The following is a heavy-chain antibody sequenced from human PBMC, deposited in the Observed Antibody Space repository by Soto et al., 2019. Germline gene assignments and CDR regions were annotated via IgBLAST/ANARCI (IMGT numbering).Heavy chain of an antibody. CDR3: ARGRGWLSPIDY. V-gene: IGHV4-31*03. CDR2: IYYSGST. Sequence: PSETLSLTCTVSGGSISSGGYYWSWIRQHPGKGLEWIGYIYYSGSTYYNPSLKSRVTISVDTSKNQFSLKLSSVTAADMAVYYCARGRGWLSPIDYWGQGTLVTVSS. D-gene: IGHD3-9*01. CDR1: GGSISSGGYY. J-gene: IGHJ4*02.